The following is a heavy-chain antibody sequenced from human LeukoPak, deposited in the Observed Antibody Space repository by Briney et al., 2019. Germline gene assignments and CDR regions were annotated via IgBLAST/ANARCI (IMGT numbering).Heavy chain of an antibody. CDR1: EFIFSDHY. Sequence: PGGSLRLSCAASEFIFSDHYMDWVRQAPGKGLEWVDRIRNRPNGYTTEYAASAKGRFTVSRDDSKNSLYLQMNSLKTEDTALYYCALMDYDGRIDPICDYWGQGTLVTVSS. D-gene: IGHD3-22*01. V-gene: IGHV3-72*01. CDR2: IRNRPNGYTT. CDR3: ALMDYDGRIDPICDY. J-gene: IGHJ4*02.